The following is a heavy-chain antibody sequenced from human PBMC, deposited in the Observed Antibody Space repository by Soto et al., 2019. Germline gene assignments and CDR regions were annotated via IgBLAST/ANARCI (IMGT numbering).Heavy chain of an antibody. V-gene: IGHV4-4*02. CDR3: ARAIDRPTQSGFDS. Sequence: QVQLQESGPGLVKPSGTLSLTCAVSSGSISSSNLWSWVRQPPGKGLEWIGEIYHSGSTNYNPSPKNRVTISVDKSKNRASLKLSSVTAADTAVYYCARAIDRPTQSGFDSWGQGTLLTVSS. CDR1: SGSISSSNL. J-gene: IGHJ5*01. CDR2: IYHSGST.